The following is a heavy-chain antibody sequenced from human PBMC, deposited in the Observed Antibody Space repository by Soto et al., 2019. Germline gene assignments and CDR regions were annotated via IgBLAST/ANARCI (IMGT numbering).Heavy chain of an antibody. Sequence: GGSLRLSCAASGFTFSSYEMNWVRQAPGKGLEWVSHISSSGSTIYYADSVKGRFTISRDNAKNSLYLQMNSLRAEDTAVYYCARNHYYYDSSGYYFDYWGQGTLVTVSS. V-gene: IGHV3-48*03. CDR3: ARNHYYYDSSGYYFDY. CDR2: ISSSGSTI. J-gene: IGHJ4*02. CDR1: GFTFSSYE. D-gene: IGHD3-22*01.